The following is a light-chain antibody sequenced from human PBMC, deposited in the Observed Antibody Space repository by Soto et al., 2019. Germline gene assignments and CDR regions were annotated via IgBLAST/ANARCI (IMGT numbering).Light chain of an antibody. CDR1: TSDVGYSNG. J-gene: IGLJ1*01. Sequence: QSVLTQPPSVSGSPGQSVAISCTGTTSDVGYSNGVSWYHQPPGTAPKLMIYDVNNRPSGVPDRFPGSKSGNTASLTISGLQAEDEGDYYCSSYTSSSTYVFGTGTKVTVL. V-gene: IGLV2-18*02. CDR3: SSYTSSSTYV. CDR2: DVN.